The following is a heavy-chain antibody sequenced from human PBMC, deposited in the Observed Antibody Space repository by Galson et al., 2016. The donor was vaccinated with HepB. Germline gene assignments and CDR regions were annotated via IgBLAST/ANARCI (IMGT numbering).Heavy chain of an antibody. D-gene: IGHD6-19*01. J-gene: IGHJ6*02. CDR1: GFSLSNYA. Sequence: SLRLSCAASGFSLSNYAMHWVRQAPGKGLEWVSGISDSGGSTYYADSVKGRFTISRGTSKNTLYLQMTSLRAEDTAVYYCAKYAVAGYYYYYTMDVWGQGTTVTVSS. CDR2: ISDSGGST. CDR3: AKYAVAGYYYYYTMDV. V-gene: IGHV3-23*01.